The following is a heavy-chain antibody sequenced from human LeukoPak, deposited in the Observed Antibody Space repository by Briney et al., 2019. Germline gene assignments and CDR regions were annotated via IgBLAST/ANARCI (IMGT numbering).Heavy chain of an antibody. CDR2: ISSSSSYI. CDR3: AAYLRTGDSDAFDI. V-gene: IGHV3-21*01. D-gene: IGHD7-27*01. Sequence: GGSLRLSCAASGFSVTSKYINWVRQAPGKGLEWVSSISSSSSYIYYADSVKGRFTISRDNAKNSLYLQMNSLRAEDTAVYYCAAYLRTGDSDAFDIWGQGTMVTVSS. CDR1: GFSVTSKY. J-gene: IGHJ3*02.